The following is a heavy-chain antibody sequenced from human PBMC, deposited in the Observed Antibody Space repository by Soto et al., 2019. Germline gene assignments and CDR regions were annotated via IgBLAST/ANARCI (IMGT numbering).Heavy chain of an antibody. Sequence: SETLSLTCTVSGGSINSGGYCWSWIRQHPGKGLDWIGCISYGGSTSYNPSLKSRVTISVDTSKDQFSLKLSSVTAADTAVYYCARHPDYDILTGFDYWGQGTLVTVSS. D-gene: IGHD3-9*01. J-gene: IGHJ4*02. CDR3: ARHPDYDILTGFDY. CDR2: ISYGGST. V-gene: IGHV4-31*03. CDR1: GGSINSGGYC.